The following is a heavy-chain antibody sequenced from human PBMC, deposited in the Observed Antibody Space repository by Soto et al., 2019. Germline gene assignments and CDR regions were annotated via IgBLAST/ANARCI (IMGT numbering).Heavy chain of an antibody. CDR2: INHSGSS. CDR1: GGSFSGYI. Sequence: QVRLQQWGAGLLKPSETLSLTCAVSGGSFSGYIWTWIRQTPGKGLQWIGQINHSGSSIYSPSLKTRGTISTMSNNKYSLELSSVTAADTAVYYCTRGIFSGSSYSGSWYYFDAWGQGTMVTVSS. J-gene: IGHJ4*02. CDR3: TRGIFSGSSYSGSWYYFDA. D-gene: IGHD1-26*01. V-gene: IGHV4-34*01.